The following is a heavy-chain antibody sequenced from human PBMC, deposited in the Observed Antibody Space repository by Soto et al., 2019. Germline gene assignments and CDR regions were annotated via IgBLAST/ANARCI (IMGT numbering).Heavy chain of an antibody. CDR2: IIPIFGTA. CDR1: GGTFSSYA. CDR3: ATPVVPAITQDWWDAFDI. D-gene: IGHD2-21*02. Sequence: SVKVSFKASGGTFSSYAISWVRQAPGQGLEWMGGIIPIFGTANYAQKFQGRVTITADESTSTAYMELSSLRSEDTAVYYCATPVVPAITQDWWDAFDIWGEGTMVTVS. J-gene: IGHJ3*02. V-gene: IGHV1-69*13.